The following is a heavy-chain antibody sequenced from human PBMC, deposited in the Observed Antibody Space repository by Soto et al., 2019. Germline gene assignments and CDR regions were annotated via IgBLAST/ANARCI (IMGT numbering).Heavy chain of an antibody. Sequence: SETLSLTCTVSGGSISSYSWTWIRQPPGEGLEWIGYIDYSGRTNYSPSLQSRVTISVDTSKNQFSLRLSPVTAADTAMYYCARVCKNSDYYHYYMDVWGKGTTVTVSS. CDR3: ARVCKNSDYYHYYMDV. D-gene: IGHD2-21*01. CDR2: IDYSGRT. V-gene: IGHV4-59*01. J-gene: IGHJ6*03. CDR1: GGSISSYS.